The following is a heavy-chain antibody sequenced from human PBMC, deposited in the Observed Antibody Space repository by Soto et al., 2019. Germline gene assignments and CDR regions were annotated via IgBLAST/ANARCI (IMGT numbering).Heavy chain of an antibody. CDR3: ASGGVAGSGTYYNDY. CDR1: GFTFSSNW. Sequence: EVQLVESGGGLVQPGGSLRLSCAASGFTFSSNWMHWVRQAPGKGLVWVSRIKNDGSSTSYADSVKGRLTISRDNAKNTLYLQVNSLRDEDTAVYYCASGGVAGSGTYYNDYWGRGTLVTVSS. J-gene: IGHJ4*02. CDR2: IKNDGSST. V-gene: IGHV3-74*01. D-gene: IGHD3-10*01.